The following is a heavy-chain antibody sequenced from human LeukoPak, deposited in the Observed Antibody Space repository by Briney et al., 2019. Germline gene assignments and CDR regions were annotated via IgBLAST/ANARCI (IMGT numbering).Heavy chain of an antibody. CDR2: ISAYNGNT. CDR3: ARTGYYYDSSGYYPDYFDY. V-gene: IGHV1-18*01. Sequence: ASVKVSCKASGYTFTSYGISWVRQAPGQGLEWMGWISAYNGNTNYAQKIQGRVTMTTDTSTSTAYMELRSLRSDDTAVYYCARTGYYYDSSGYYPDYFDYWGQGTLVTVSS. CDR1: GYTFTSYG. J-gene: IGHJ4*02. D-gene: IGHD3-22*01.